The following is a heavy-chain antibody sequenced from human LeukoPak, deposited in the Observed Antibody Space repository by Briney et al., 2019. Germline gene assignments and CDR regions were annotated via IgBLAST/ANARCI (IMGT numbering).Heavy chain of an antibody. CDR1: GGTFSSYA. Sequence: ASVKVSCKASGGTFSSYAISWVRQAPRQGLEWMGRIIPILGIANYAQKFQGRVTITADKSTSTAYMELSSLRSEDTAVYYCARSPGIAARPFDYWGQGTLVTVSS. J-gene: IGHJ4*02. D-gene: IGHD6-6*01. V-gene: IGHV1-69*04. CDR2: IIPILGIA. CDR3: ARSPGIAARPFDY.